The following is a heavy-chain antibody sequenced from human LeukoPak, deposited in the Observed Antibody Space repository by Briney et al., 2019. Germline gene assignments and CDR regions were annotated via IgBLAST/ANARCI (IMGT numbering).Heavy chain of an antibody. J-gene: IGHJ6*03. CDR2: INSDGSST. Sequence: GGSLRLSCAASGFTFSNYAMTWVRQAPGKGLEWVSRINSDGSSTSYADSVKGRFTISRDNAKNTLYLQMNSLRAEDTAVYYCARVSSGSYFGYYYYYMDVWGKGTMVTVSS. V-gene: IGHV3-74*01. CDR1: GFTFSNYA. CDR3: ARVSSGSYFGYYYYYMDV. D-gene: IGHD1-26*01.